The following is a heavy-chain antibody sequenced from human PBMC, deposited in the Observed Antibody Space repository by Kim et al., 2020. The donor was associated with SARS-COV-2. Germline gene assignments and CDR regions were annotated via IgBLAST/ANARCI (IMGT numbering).Heavy chain of an antibody. Sequence: SVKVSCKASGGTFSSYAISWVRQAPGQGLEWMGGIIPIFGTANYAQKFQGRVTITADESTSTAYMELSSLRSEDTAVYYCAREWGSNCGGDCYGMDVWGQGTTVTVSS. CDR1: GGTFSSYA. CDR2: IIPIFGTA. CDR3: AREWGSNCGGDCYGMDV. D-gene: IGHD2-21*01. V-gene: IGHV1-69*13. J-gene: IGHJ6*02.